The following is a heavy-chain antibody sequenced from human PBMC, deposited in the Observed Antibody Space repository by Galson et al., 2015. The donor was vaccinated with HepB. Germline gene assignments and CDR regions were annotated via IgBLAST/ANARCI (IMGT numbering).Heavy chain of an antibody. J-gene: IGHJ6*03. Sequence: SLRLSCAASGFTYSSYAMSWFRQTPGKGLEWVSTISPRGETTDYADSVKGRFTISRDDSRSTLHLHMNTLRAEDTAVYYCASLAVVGTNYMDVWGRGTTVAVSS. CDR1: GFTYSSYA. D-gene: IGHD6-13*01. V-gene: IGHV3-23*01. CDR3: ASLAVVGTNYMDV. CDR2: ISPRGETT.